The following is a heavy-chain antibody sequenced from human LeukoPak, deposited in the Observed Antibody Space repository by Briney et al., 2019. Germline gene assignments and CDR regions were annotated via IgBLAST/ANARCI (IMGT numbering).Heavy chain of an antibody. CDR2: ISYDGSNK. CDR1: GFTFSSYG. J-gene: IGHJ4*02. Sequence: PGRSLRLSCAASGFTFSSYGMHWVRQAPGKGLEWVAVISYDGSNKYYADSVKGRFTISRDNSKNTLYLQMNSLRAEDTSVYYCARPKMAVVTPLDYWGQGTLVTVSS. CDR3: ARPKMAVVTPLDY. D-gene: IGHD4-23*01. V-gene: IGHV3-30*03.